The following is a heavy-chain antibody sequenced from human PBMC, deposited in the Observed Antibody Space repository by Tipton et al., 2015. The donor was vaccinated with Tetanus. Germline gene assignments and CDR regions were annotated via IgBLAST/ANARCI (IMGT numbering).Heavy chain of an antibody. CDR1: GGSISSYY. D-gene: IGHD3-10*01. V-gene: IGHV4-4*07. CDR3: ARDTHVLLWFGELLGWFDP. J-gene: IGHJ5*02. CDR2: IYTSGST. Sequence: GLVKPSETLSLTCTVSGGSISSYYWSWIRQPAGKGLEWIGRIYTSGSTNYNPSLKSRVTMSVDTSKNQFSLKLSSVTAADTAVYYCARDTHVLLWFGELLGWFDPWGQGTLVTVSS.